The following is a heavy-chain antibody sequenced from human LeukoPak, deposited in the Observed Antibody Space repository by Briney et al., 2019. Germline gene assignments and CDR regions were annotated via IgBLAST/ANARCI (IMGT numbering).Heavy chain of an antibody. J-gene: IGHJ3*02. V-gene: IGHV3-48*01. D-gene: IGHD4-17*01. CDR1: GFTFSTYS. CDR2: ISTSSSTM. CDR3: ARETRKYGDYRAFDI. Sequence: GGSLRLSCAASGFTFSTYSMNWVRQAPGNGLEWVSYISTSSSTMYYADSVKGRFTISRDNARNSLYLQMNSLRSEDTAVYYCARETRKYGDYRAFDIWGQGTMVTVSS.